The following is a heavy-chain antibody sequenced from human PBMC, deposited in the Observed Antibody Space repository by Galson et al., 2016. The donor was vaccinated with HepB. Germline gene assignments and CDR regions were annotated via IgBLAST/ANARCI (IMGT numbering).Heavy chain of an antibody. D-gene: IGHD6-13*01. CDR2: IKPDGSGK. J-gene: IGHJ4*02. CDR3: ARAGSSWYFDY. CDR1: GFTFSSNW. V-gene: IGHV3-7*01. Sequence: SLRLSCAASGFTFSSNWMGWVRQSPGKGLEWVGNIKPDGSGKYYADSVKGRFTISRDNARNSLYLQMNSLRDEDTAVYYCARAGSSWYFDYWGQGTLVTVSS.